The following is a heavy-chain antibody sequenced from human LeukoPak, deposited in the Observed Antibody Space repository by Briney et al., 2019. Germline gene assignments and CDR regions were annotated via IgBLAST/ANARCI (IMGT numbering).Heavy chain of an antibody. Sequence: PSETLSLTCTVSGGXISNYYCSWIRQPPGKGLEWIGYIYNSGHTNYNPSLKSRVTISEDTSKNQLSLKLSSVTAADTAVYYCARAAVTTSRYFQHRGQGTLVTVSS. D-gene: IGHD4-17*01. CDR3: ARAAVTTSRYFQH. V-gene: IGHV4-59*01. J-gene: IGHJ1*01. CDR2: IYNSGHT. CDR1: GGXISNYY.